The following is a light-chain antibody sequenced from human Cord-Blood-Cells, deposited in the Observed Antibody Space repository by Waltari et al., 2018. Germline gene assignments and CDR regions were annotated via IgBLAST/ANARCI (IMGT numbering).Light chain of an antibody. V-gene: IGKV3-11*01. Sequence: EIVLTQSPATLSFSPGERATLSCRASQSVSSYLAWYQQKPGQAPRLLIYDASNRATGIPARFSGSGSGTDFNLTISSLEPEDFAVYYCQQRSNWPVTFGQGTKVEI. J-gene: IGKJ1*01. CDR3: QQRSNWPVT. CDR1: QSVSSY. CDR2: DAS.